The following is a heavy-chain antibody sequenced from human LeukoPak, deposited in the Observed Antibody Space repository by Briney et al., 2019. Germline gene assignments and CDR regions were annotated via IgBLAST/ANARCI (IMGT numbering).Heavy chain of an antibody. D-gene: IGHD3-10*01. CDR2: ISGSASST. CDR1: GFTFSSYG. CDR3: AKKAGSGTYYYFDN. Sequence: QPGGSLRLSCAASGFTFSSYGMHWVRQAPGKGLEWVSGISGSASSTYYADSVKGRFSISRDNSENTLYLELNSLRAEDTAVYYCAKKAGSGTYYYFDNWGQGTLVTVSS. V-gene: IGHV3-23*01. J-gene: IGHJ4*02.